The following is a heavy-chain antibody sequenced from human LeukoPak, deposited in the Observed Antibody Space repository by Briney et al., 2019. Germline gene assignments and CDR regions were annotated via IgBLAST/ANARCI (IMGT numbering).Heavy chain of an antibody. J-gene: IGHJ4*02. CDR2: INHSGST. CDR1: GGSFSGYY. CDR3: ARGSRAHLAHDY. V-gene: IGHV4-34*01. Sequence: SETLSLTCAVYGGSFSGYYWSWIRQPPGKGLEWIGEINHSGSTNYNPSLKSRVTISVDTSKNQFSLKLSSVTAADTAVYYCARGSRAHLAHDYWGQGTLVTVSS.